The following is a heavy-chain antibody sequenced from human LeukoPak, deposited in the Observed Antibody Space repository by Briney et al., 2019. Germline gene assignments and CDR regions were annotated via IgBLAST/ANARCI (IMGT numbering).Heavy chain of an antibody. V-gene: IGHV3-66*01. Sequence: GGSLRLSCAASGFTVSSNYMSWVRQAPGKGLEWVSVIYSGGSTYYTDSVKGRFTISRDNSKNTLYLQMNSLRAEDTAVYYCARGGGITVTTHFDYWGQGTLVTVSS. CDR1: GFTVSSNY. J-gene: IGHJ4*02. CDR2: IYSGGST. CDR3: ARGGGITVTTHFDY. D-gene: IGHD4-17*01.